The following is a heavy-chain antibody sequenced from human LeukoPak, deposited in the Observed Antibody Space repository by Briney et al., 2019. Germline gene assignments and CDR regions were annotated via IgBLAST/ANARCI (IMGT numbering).Heavy chain of an antibody. CDR3: ARAVPHMYYDDSSGYYGDAFDI. CDR2: IYSGGTT. Sequence: PGGSLRLSCAAFGFIVRTNYMSWVRQAPGKGLQWVSVIYSGGTTRCADSVRGRFTISRDNSKNTLYLQMNSLRAEDTAMYYCARAVPHMYYDDSSGYYGDAFDIWGQGTWVTVSS. J-gene: IGHJ3*02. V-gene: IGHV3-53*01. D-gene: IGHD3-22*01. CDR1: GFIVRTNY.